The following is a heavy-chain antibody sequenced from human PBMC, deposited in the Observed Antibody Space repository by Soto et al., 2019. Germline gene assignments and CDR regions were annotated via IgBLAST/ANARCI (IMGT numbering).Heavy chain of an antibody. CDR3: AKVYSGYCSSTSCFNWFDP. J-gene: IGHJ5*02. V-gene: IGHV3-23*01. CDR2: SSGSGGST. D-gene: IGHD2-2*01. Sequence: EVQLFESGGGLVQPGWSLRLSCAASGLTFSSYAMSWVRQAPGKGLEWVAASSGSGGSTYYADSVKGRFTISRDNSKNALYLQMNSLRAEDTAVYYCAKVYSGYCSSTSCFNWFDPWGQGTLVTVSS. CDR1: GLTFSSYA.